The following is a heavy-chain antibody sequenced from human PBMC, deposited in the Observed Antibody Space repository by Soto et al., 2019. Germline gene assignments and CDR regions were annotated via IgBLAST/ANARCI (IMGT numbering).Heavy chain of an antibody. D-gene: IGHD3-10*01. V-gene: IGHV1-18*01. CDR3: ARVLRGVVNWFDP. CDR1: GDPFTNFG. Sequence: HLVQSGPEVKQPGASVTVSCKTSGDPFTNFGLSWVRQAPGQGLEWMGWIATYNSNKNYAQKSQGRLTLTTDTSTSTAYMELKSLGYDDTAVYYCARVLRGVVNWFDPWGQGTLVTVSS. J-gene: IGHJ5*02. CDR2: IATYNSNK.